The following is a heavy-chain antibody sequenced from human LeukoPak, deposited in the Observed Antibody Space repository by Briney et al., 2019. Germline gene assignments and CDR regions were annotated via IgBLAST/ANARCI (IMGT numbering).Heavy chain of an antibody. CDR1: GYSFTSYW. J-gene: IGHJ5*02. CDR2: ICPGDSDT. Sequence: GESLKISCKGSGYSFTSYWIGWARQMPGKGLEWMGIICPGDSDTRYSPSFQGQVTISADKSISTAYLQWSSLKASDTAMYYCARRDIVVVPAATYNWFDPWGQGTLVTVSS. CDR3: ARRDIVVVPAATYNWFDP. V-gene: IGHV5-51*01. D-gene: IGHD2-2*01.